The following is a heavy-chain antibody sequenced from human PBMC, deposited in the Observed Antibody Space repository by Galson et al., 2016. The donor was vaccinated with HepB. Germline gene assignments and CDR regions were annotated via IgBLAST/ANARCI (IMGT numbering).Heavy chain of an antibody. CDR2: LSISSTYI. CDR1: GSNFSTHS. CDR3: ARASGGGYDWDYYYGMDV. D-gene: IGHD5-12*01. V-gene: IGHV3-21*01. Sequence: SLRLSCAGSGSNFSTHSLAWVRQAPGKGQEWVSLLSISSTYIYYADSVRGRFTISRDNAGNSLYLQMNPLRADDTAVYYCARASGGGYDWDYYYGMDVWGKGTTVTVSS. J-gene: IGHJ6*04.